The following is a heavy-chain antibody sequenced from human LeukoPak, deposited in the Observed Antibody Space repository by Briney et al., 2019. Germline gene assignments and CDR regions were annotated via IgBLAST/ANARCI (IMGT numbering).Heavy chain of an antibody. D-gene: IGHD2-2*02. CDR3: ARDYPIVVVPAAIQNGFDP. V-gene: IGHV4-4*07. J-gene: IGHJ5*02. CDR2: IYTSGST. Sequence: PSETLSLTCTVSGGSISSYYWSWIRQPAGKGLEWIGRIYTSGSTNYNPSLKSRVTMSVDTSKNQFSLKLSSVTAADTAVYYCARDYPIVVVPAAIQNGFDPWGQGTLVTVSS. CDR1: GGSISSYY.